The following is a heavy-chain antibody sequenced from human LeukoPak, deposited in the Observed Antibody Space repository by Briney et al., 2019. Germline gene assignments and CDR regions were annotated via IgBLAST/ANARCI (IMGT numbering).Heavy chain of an antibody. V-gene: IGHV3-33*01. CDR2: IWYDGSNK. J-gene: IGHJ3*02. CDR3: ARAEGYYDSSGNDAFDI. CDR1: GFTFSSYG. Sequence: GGSLRLSCAASGFTFSSYGMHWVRQAPGKGLEWVAVIWYDGSNKYYANSVKGRFTISRDNSKNTLYLQMNSLRAEDTAVYYCARAEGYYDSSGNDAFDIWGQGTMVTVSS. D-gene: IGHD3-22*01.